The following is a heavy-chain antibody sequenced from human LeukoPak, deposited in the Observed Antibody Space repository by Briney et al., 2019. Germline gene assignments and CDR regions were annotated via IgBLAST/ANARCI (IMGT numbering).Heavy chain of an antibody. CDR3: ARTADGITIFGVSKGGFDY. D-gene: IGHD3-3*01. CDR1: GFTFSSYA. V-gene: IGHV3-30-3*01. CDR2: ISYDGSNK. Sequence: PGRSLRLSCAASGFTFSSYAMHWVRQAPGKGLEWVAVISYDGSNKYYADSVKGRFTISRDNSKNTLYLQMNSLRAEDTAVYYCARTADGITIFGVSKGGFDYWGQGTLVTVSS. J-gene: IGHJ4*02.